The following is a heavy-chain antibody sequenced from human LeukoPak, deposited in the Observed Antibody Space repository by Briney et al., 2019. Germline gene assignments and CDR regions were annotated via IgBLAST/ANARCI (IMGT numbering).Heavy chain of an antibody. CDR2: IKKDGSEK. V-gene: IGHV3-7*01. J-gene: IGHJ4*02. Sequence: GSLRLSCAASGFTFSTYWMSWVRQAPGKGLEWVANIKKDGSEKYYGDSVKGRFTISRDNAKNSLHLQMNSLRAEDTAVYYCARDSSGYQWGQGTLVTVSS. CDR1: GFTFSTYW. CDR3: ARDSSGYQ. D-gene: IGHD3-22*01.